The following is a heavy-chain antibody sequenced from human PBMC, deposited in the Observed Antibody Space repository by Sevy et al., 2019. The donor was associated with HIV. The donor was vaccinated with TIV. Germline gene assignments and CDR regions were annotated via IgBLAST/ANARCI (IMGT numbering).Heavy chain of an antibody. CDR1: GYTFSSNG. CDR3: ATVPTYYFGSGTYFDY. J-gene: IGHJ4*02. V-gene: IGHV1-18*01. D-gene: IGHD3-10*01. Sequence: ASVKVSCKASGYTFSSNGIAWVRQAPGQGLQWMGWIGVYNGNSNYAQNLRDRVTMTTDTSTSTAYMELKSLRSDDTAVYYCATVPTYYFGSGTYFDYWGQGTLVTVSS. CDR2: IGVYNGNS.